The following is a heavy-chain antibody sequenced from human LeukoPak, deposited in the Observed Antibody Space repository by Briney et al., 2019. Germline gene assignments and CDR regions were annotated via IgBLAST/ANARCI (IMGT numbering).Heavy chain of an antibody. D-gene: IGHD3-10*01. CDR2: IRSSGDTT. CDR3: AKLATPMVRGVMNY. CDR1: GFTFSDYA. Sequence: QPGGSLRLSCAASGFTFSDYAMDWVRQAPGKGLEWVSVIRSSGDTTYYADFVKGRFTISRDNSKNTLYLQMNSLRAEDTAVYYCAKLATPMVRGVMNYWGQGTLVTVSS. J-gene: IGHJ4*02. V-gene: IGHV3-23*01.